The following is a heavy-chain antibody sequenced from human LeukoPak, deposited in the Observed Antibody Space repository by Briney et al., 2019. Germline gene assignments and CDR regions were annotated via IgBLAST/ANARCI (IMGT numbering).Heavy chain of an antibody. J-gene: IGHJ4*02. CDR3: ASGAYYPFDF. CDR1: GYPFSIYD. Sequence: GASVKVSCKCTGYPFSIYDITWVRQAPGQGLEWVGWISAYNGHTQYGQNVQGRVTMTTETSTTTDYLELRNLTSGDTAVYFCASGAYYPFDFWGQGTLVTVSS. CDR2: ISAYNGHT. D-gene: IGHD1-26*01. V-gene: IGHV1-18*01.